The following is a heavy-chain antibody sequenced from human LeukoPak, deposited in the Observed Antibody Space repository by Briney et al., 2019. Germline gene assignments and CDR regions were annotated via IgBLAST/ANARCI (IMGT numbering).Heavy chain of an antibody. CDR1: GFTFDDYA. Sequence: PGGSLRLSCAASGFTFDDYAMHWVRQAPGKGLEWVSGISWNSGSIGYADSVKGRFTISRDNSKNTLYLQMNSLRAEDTAVYYCARGGYDILTGYFDYWGQGTLVTVSS. J-gene: IGHJ4*02. CDR3: ARGGYDILTGYFDY. D-gene: IGHD3-9*01. V-gene: IGHV3-9*01. CDR2: ISWNSGSI.